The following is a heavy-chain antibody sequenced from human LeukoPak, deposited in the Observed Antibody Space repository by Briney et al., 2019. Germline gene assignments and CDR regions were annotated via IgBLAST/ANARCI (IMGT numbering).Heavy chain of an antibody. D-gene: IGHD3-22*01. J-gene: IGHJ4*02. V-gene: IGHV3-21*01. CDR3: AKAVVPVISQHYFDY. CDR1: GFTFSSYS. CDR2: ISSRSNYI. Sequence: GGSLRLSCAASGFTFSSYSMNWVRQAPGKGLEWVAHISSRSNYIYYADSLKGRFTISRDNAKNSLYLQMNSLRAEDTAVYYCAKAVVPVISQHYFDYWGQGTLVTVSS.